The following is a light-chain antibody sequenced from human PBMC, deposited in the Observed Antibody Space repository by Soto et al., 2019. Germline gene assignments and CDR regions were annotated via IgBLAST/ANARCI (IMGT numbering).Light chain of an antibody. Sequence: QSALAQPPSASGFLGQSVTISCTGTSSDGGGYDYVSWYQQHPGKAPKLMIYEVFKRPSWVPARFSGSKSGNTASLPVSGLQAEDEVHYYCSAYAGSNNVVFGGGTQLTVL. CDR3: SAYAGSNNVV. J-gene: IGLJ2*01. V-gene: IGLV2-8*01. CDR1: SSDGGGYDY. CDR2: EVF.